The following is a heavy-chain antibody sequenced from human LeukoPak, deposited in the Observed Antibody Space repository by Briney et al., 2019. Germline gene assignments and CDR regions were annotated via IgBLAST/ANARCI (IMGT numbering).Heavy chain of an antibody. D-gene: IGHD5-12*01. J-gene: IGHJ4*02. CDR1: GGSTSSSSFY. Sequence: TSETLSLTCTVSGGSTSSSSFYWGWIRQPPGKGLECIGRISYSGRTYYNPSLQSRVTISVDTSKNQFSLRLSSVTAADTAVYYCASDPFSGYDTYFDYWGQGALVTVSS. CDR2: ISYSGRT. V-gene: IGHV4-39*07. CDR3: ASDPFSGYDTYFDY.